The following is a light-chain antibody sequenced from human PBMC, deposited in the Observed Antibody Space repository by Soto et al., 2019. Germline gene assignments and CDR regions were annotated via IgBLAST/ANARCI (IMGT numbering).Light chain of an antibody. J-gene: IGKJ3*01. CDR1: QDISDW. Sequence: DMQMTQSPSSVSASVGDRVTITCRASQDISDWLGWYQQKPGEAPKLLIYAASNLQSGVPSRFSGSGSGTTFTLTVTSLQPEDSAVYNCQQAASFPFTFGPGTRVTIK. CDR3: QQAASFPFT. V-gene: IGKV1-12*01. CDR2: AAS.